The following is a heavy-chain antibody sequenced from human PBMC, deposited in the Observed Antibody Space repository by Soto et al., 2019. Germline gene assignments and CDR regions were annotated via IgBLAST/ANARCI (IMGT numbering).Heavy chain of an antibody. D-gene: IGHD6-6*01. J-gene: IGHJ4*02. Sequence: EVQLVESGRGLVQPGGSLRLSCAASGLTFSSYWMHWVRQAPGKGLVWVSRINSDGSSTSYADSVKGRFTISRDKAKNTLYLQMNSLSADDTAVYYCARVYSSSDRYCYFFDYWGEGRLVTVSS. CDR2: INSDGSST. CDR3: ARVYSSSDRYCYFFDY. CDR1: GLTFSSYW. V-gene: IGHV3-74*01.